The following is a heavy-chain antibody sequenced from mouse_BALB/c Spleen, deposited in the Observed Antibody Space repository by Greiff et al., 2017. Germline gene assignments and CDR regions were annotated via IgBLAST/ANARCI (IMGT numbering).Heavy chain of an antibody. CDR1: GFTFSSYG. D-gene: IGHD2-2*01. CDR3: ASTGWLRAMDY. Sequence: EVQRVESGGGLVQPGGSRKLSCAASGFTFSSYGMSWVRQTPDKRLELVATINSNGGSTYYPDSVKGRFTISRDNDKNTLYLQMSSLKSEDTAMYYCASTGWLRAMDYWGQGTSVTVSS. V-gene: IGHV5-6-3*01. CDR2: INSNGGST. J-gene: IGHJ4*01.